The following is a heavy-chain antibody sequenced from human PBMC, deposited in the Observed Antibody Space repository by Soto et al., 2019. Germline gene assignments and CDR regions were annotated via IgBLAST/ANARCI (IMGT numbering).Heavy chain of an antibody. CDR2: IRSKANSYAT. V-gene: IGHV3-73*01. D-gene: IGHD2-2*01. J-gene: IGHJ4*02. CDR3: ARLRRDIVVVAALYLDH. Sequence: GGSLRLSCAASGFTFSGSAMHWVRQASGKGLEWVGRIRSKANSYATAYAASVKGRFTISRDDSKNTAYLQMNSLKTEDTAVYYCARLRRDIVVVAALYLDHWGQGTLVTVSS. CDR1: GFTFSGSA.